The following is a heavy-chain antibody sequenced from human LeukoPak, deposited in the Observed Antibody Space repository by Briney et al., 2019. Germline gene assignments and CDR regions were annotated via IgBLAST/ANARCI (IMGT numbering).Heavy chain of an antibody. CDR2: ISYDGSNK. D-gene: IGHD6-19*01. Sequence: ERSLRLSCAASGFTFSSYGMHWVRQAPGKGLEWVAVISYDGSNKYYADSVKGRFTISRDNSKNTLYLQMNSQRAEDTAVYYCAKGYLEQWLALDYWGQGTLVTVSS. J-gene: IGHJ4*02. V-gene: IGHV3-30*18. CDR1: GFTFSSYG. CDR3: AKGYLEQWLALDY.